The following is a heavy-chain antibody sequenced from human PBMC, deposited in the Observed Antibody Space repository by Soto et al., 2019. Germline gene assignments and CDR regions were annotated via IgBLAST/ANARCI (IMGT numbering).Heavy chain of an antibody. V-gene: IGHV3-23*01. CDR3: AKDGGVAATPGLHYFDY. Sequence: GGSLRLSCAASGFTFSSYAMSWVRQAPGKGLEWVSAISGSGGSTYYADSVKGRFTISRDNSKNTLYLQMNSLRAEDTAVYYCAKDGGVAATPGLHYFDYWGQGTLVTVSS. CDR2: ISGSGGST. J-gene: IGHJ4*02. CDR1: GFTFSSYA. D-gene: IGHD2-15*01.